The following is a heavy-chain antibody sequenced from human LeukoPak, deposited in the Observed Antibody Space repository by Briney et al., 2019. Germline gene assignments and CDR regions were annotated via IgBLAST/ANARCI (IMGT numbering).Heavy chain of an antibody. CDR1: GFTFNTYS. V-gene: IGHV3-48*04. D-gene: IGHD6-13*01. Sequence: PGGSLRLSCAGSGFTFNTYSMNWVRQAPGKGLEWLSYISRGSNNIYYADSVKGRFTISRDNAKNSLYLQMYSLRAEDTAVYYCARDGGGYSSPSHFDYWGQGTLVTVSS. CDR2: ISRGSNNI. J-gene: IGHJ4*02. CDR3: ARDGGGYSSPSHFDY.